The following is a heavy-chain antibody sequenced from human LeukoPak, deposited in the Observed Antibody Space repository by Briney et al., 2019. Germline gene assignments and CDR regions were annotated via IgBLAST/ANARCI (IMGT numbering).Heavy chain of an antibody. J-gene: IGHJ4*02. CDR1: GFTFSSYG. CDR2: IRYDGSNK. CDR3: AKDLRSGSYGYYFDY. V-gene: IGHV3-30*02. D-gene: IGHD1-26*01. Sequence: GGSLRLSCASSGFTFSSYGMHWVRQAPGKGLEWVAFIRYDGSNKYYADSVKGRFTISRDNSKNTLYLQMNSLRAEDTAVYYCAKDLRSGSYGYYFDYWGQGTLVTVSS.